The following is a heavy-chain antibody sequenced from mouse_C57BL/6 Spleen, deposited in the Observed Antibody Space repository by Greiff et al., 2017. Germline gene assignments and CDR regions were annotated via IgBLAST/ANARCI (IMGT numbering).Heavy chain of an antibody. CDR1: GYTFTSYW. D-gene: IGHD3-2*02. J-gene: IGHJ2*01. Sequence: VQLQQPGTELVKPGASVKLSCKASGYTFTSYWMHWVKQRPGQGLEWIGNIYPSNGGTSYNQKFKGKATLTVVTSSSTAYMELNSLTSEDSAVYYCARSDSSGYRYYLDYWGQGTTLTVSS. CDR2: IYPSNGGT. V-gene: IGHV1-53*01. CDR3: ARSDSSGYRYYLDY.